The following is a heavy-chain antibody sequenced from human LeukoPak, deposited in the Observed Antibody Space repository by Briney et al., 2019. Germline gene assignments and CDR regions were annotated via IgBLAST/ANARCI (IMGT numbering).Heavy chain of an antibody. V-gene: IGHV3-21*01. Sequence: GGSLRLSCAASGFTFSSYSMSWVRQAPGKGLEWVSSISSSGGNTYYPDSVKGRFTISRDNAKNSLYLQINSLRAEDTAVYYCARDRPYSSGWYIGYYFDYWGQGTLVTVSS. CDR1: GFTFSSYS. J-gene: IGHJ4*02. D-gene: IGHD6-19*01. CDR3: ARDRPYSSGWYIGYYFDY. CDR2: ISSSGGNT.